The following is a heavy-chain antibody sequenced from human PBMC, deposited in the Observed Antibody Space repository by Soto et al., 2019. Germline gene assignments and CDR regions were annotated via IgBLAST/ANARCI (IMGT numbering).Heavy chain of an antibody. V-gene: IGHV1-69*02. CDR2: IIPILGIA. CDR3: ARHRGSGARVDY. CDR1: GGTCSSYT. D-gene: IGHD2-15*01. Sequence: ASVQVSCRASGGTCSSYTISGVRKAPGQGLEWMGRIIPILGIANYAQKFQGRVTITADKSTSTAYMELSGLRSEDTAVYYCARHRGSGARVDYWGQGTLVTVSS. J-gene: IGHJ4*02.